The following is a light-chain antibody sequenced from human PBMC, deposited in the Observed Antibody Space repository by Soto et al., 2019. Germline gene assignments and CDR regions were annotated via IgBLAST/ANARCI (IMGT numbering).Light chain of an antibody. Sequence: DIQMTQSPSTLSASVGDRVTITCRASQSVRSWLAWYQQKPGRAPSLLIYKTSNLESGVPSRFSGSGSGTEFTLTISSLQPDDFATYYCQQDNSYSSWTFGQGTKVEMK. J-gene: IGKJ1*01. CDR3: QQDNSYSSWT. V-gene: IGKV1-5*03. CDR1: QSVRSW. CDR2: KTS.